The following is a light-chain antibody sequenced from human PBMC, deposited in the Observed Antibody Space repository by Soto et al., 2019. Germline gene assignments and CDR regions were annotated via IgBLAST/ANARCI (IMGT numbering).Light chain of an antibody. J-gene: IGLJ1*01. Sequence: QSVLTQPAPVSVSPGQSITISCTGTVSDVGGYDSVSWYQQHPGRAPKLIIYGVNNRPSGVSNRFSASKSADTASLTISGLQAEDEANYYCCSYTTSTTYVFGTGTKVTVL. CDR1: VSDVGGYDS. V-gene: IGLV2-14*03. CDR2: GVN. CDR3: CSYTTSTTYV.